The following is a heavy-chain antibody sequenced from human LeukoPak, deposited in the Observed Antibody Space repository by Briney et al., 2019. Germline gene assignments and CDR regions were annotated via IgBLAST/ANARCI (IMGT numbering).Heavy chain of an antibody. J-gene: IGHJ3*02. CDR1: GGTFSSYA. D-gene: IGHD6-13*01. Sequence: SVKVSCKASGGTFSSYAISWVRQAPGQGLEWMGRIIPILGIANYAQKFQGRVTITADKSTSTAYMELSSLRSEDTAVYYCARVQQLVRQDDAFDIWGQGTMVTVSS. V-gene: IGHV1-69*04. CDR2: IIPILGIA. CDR3: ARVQQLVRQDDAFDI.